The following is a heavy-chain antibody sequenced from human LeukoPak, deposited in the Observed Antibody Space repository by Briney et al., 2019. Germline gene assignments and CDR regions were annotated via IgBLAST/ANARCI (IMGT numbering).Heavy chain of an antibody. D-gene: IGHD3-10*01. Sequence: SETLSLTCTVPGGSISSSSYYWCWIRQPPGKGLEWIGIIFYSGSTYYTPSVKSRFTISVDTSKYHFCLKLSSVTAADTAVYSCARHLNTRRITMVRGVIGGVGHFDSWAQGTLVTVSS. V-gene: IGHV4-39*01. J-gene: IGHJ4*02. CDR2: IFYSGST. CDR1: GGSISSSSYY. CDR3: ARHLNTRRITMVRGVIGGVGHFDS.